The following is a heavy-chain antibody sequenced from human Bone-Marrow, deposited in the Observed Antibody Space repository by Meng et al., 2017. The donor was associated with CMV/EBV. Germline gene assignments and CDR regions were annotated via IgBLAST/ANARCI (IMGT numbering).Heavy chain of an antibody. J-gene: IGHJ3*02. D-gene: IGHD5-24*01. CDR1: GFTFSSYA. CDR2: ISYDGSNK. V-gene: IGHV3-30*04. CDR3: ARLGGDGYLDAFDI. Sequence: GGSLRLSCAASGFTFSSYAMHWVRQAPGKGLEWVAVISYDGSNKYYADSVKGRFTISRDNSKNTLYLQMNSLRAEDTAVYYCARLGGDGYLDAFDIWGQGTMVTVSS.